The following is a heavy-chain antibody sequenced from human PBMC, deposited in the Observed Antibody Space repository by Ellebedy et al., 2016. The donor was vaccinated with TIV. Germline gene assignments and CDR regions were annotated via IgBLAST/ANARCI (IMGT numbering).Heavy chain of an antibody. J-gene: IGHJ3*01. CDR2: ISCSGDT. CDR3: AREGGTSVFDV. D-gene: IGHD1-26*01. V-gene: IGHV4-59*11. Sequence: SETLSLTXTVFCDPINSHYWAWIRQTPRKGLEWIGPISCSGDTYSNPSLNSRVTISLDRSNNRRLSLRLDSVTAADTAVYYCAREGGTSVFDVWGHGTAVTVSS. CDR1: CDPINSHY.